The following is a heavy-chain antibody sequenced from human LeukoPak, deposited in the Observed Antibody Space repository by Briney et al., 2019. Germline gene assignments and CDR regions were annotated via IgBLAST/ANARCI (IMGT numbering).Heavy chain of an antibody. Sequence: PGGSLRLSCAASGFTFSSYSMNWVRQAPGKGLEWVSSISSSSTYIYYSDSVKGRFTISRDNAKNPLYLQMNSLRVEDTAVYYCGTWTTVASYFDYWGQGTLVTVSS. J-gene: IGHJ4*02. D-gene: IGHD4-17*01. CDR1: GFTFSSYS. CDR2: ISSSSTYI. V-gene: IGHV3-21*06. CDR3: GTWTTVASYFDY.